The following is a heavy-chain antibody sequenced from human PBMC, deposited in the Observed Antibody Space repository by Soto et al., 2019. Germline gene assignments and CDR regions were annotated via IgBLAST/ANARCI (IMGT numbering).Heavy chain of an antibody. CDR3: ANLLNVAAAGTPHYYGVNV. Sequence: VQLVESGGGVGRPGRSLRLSCAASGFSFSVYPMNWVRQAPGKGLEWVAFISFDGSKTYYSDSVKGRFTISRDNSKNTVSLQMNNLRPGEAAVYHCANLLNVAAAGTPHYYGVNVWGQGTTVTVS. J-gene: IGHJ6*02. V-gene: IGHV3-30*04. D-gene: IGHD6-13*01. CDR1: GFSFSVYP. CDR2: ISFDGSKT.